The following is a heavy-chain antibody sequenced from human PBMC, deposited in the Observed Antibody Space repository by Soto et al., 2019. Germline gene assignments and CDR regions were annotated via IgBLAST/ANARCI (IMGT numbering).Heavy chain of an antibody. D-gene: IGHD4-4*01. Sequence: GGSLRLSCSASGFPFSRFAIHWVRQAPGKGLVYVSGISFNGGDTYYADSAKGRFSISRDNSKNTVYLQMSSLRAEDTAVYYCVKDGAVTFSGWFFDYWGQGTPVTVSS. J-gene: IGHJ4*02. CDR3: VKDGAVTFSGWFFDY. CDR2: ISFNGGDT. V-gene: IGHV3-64D*06. CDR1: GFPFSRFA.